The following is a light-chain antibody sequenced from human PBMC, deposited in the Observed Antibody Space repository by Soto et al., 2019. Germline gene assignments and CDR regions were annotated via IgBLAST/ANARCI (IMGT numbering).Light chain of an antibody. V-gene: IGKV3-20*01. CDR3: QQYDSSRT. J-gene: IGKJ1*01. Sequence: EIVMTQSPATLSVSPGERATLSCRASQSVDINLAWYQKKARPAPRLLIDVASSRATGIPDRFSGSGSGTDFPPTISRLAHEDFAVYYRQQYDSSRTFGQGTKVDIK. CDR1: QSVDIN. CDR2: VAS.